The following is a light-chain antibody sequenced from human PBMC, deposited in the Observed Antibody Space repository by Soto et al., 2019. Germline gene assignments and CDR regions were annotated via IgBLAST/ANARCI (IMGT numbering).Light chain of an antibody. Sequence: EIVLTQSPATLSLSPGERATLSCRASQSISDYLAWYQQKPGQAPRLLISAASSRATGIPARFSGSGSGTDFTLTISSLEPKDCAVYYCQQCSNWTRTVGQGTKVYIK. CDR2: AAS. J-gene: IGKJ1*01. V-gene: IGKV3-11*01. CDR1: QSISDY. CDR3: QQCSNWTRT.